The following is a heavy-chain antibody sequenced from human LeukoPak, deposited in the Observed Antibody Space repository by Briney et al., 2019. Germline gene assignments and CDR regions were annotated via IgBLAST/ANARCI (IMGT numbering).Heavy chain of an antibody. J-gene: IGHJ4*02. Sequence: SETLSLTCIVSGGSIRTYYWSWIRQPPGKGLEWIGYIYYSGNTNYNPSLQSRVTISVDTSKNQFSLKLSSVTAADTAVYYCARDPHCSSTNCPFDFWGQGTLVIVSS. D-gene: IGHD2-2*01. CDR2: IYYSGNT. V-gene: IGHV4-59*01. CDR1: GGSIRTYY. CDR3: ARDPHCSSTNCPFDF.